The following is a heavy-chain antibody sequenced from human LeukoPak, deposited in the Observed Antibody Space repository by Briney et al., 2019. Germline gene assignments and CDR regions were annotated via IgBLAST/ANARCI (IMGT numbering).Heavy chain of an antibody. CDR2: ISDSGGST. CDR3: AKDVYNKAFAY. J-gene: IGHJ4*02. D-gene: IGHD5-24*01. V-gene: IGHV3-23*01. Sequence: PGGSLRLSCAASGFTFSSYAMSWVRQAPGKGLEWVSAISDSGGSTYYVESVKGRFTISRDGSKNTLYLQMNSLRAEDTAIYYCAKDVYNKAFAYWGQATLVTVSS. CDR1: GFTFSSYA.